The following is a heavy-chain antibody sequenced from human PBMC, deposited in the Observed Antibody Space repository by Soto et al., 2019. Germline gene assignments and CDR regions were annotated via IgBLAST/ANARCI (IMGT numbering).Heavy chain of an antibody. CDR3: ARRPDATIKDISYYYALDV. J-gene: IGHJ6*02. CDR1: GFTISPYN. Sequence: GGSLRLSCAASGFTISPYNMIWVRQAPGKGLQWVSYISSSSNTLYYGDSVRGRFTISRDNAKNSLYLQMNSLRDEDTTVYYCARRPDATIKDISYYYALDVWGQGTTVTVSS. D-gene: IGHD2-2*01. CDR2: ISSSSNTL. V-gene: IGHV3-48*02.